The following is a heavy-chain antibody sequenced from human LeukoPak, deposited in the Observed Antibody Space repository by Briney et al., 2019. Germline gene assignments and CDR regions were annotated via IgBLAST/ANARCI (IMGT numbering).Heavy chain of an antibody. J-gene: IGHJ6*03. CDR3: ARVRAGTGSGSYYYYMDV. V-gene: IGHV1-69*01. CDR2: IIPAFGTT. CDR1: GGTFSTYT. Sequence: GSSVKVSCKASGGTFSTYTVSWVRQAPGQGLEWMGGIIPAFGTTNYAQRFQGRVTITADESTSTAYMEMNSLTSEDTAVYYCARVRAGTGSGSYYYYMDVWGKGTTVTISS. D-gene: IGHD3-10*01.